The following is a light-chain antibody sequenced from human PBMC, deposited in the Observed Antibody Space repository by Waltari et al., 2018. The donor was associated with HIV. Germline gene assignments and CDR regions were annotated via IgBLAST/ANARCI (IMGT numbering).Light chain of an antibody. CDR3: QQYYSYWT. CDR1: QSVNSW. Sequence: DIQMTQSPSTLSASVGARVTITCRASQSVNSWLAWYQQRPGEAPKLLIYKASNLEGGVPSRFSGSGSGTEFTLTISSLQPDDFATYFCQQYYSYWTFGQGTKVEI. J-gene: IGKJ1*01. V-gene: IGKV1-5*03. CDR2: KAS.